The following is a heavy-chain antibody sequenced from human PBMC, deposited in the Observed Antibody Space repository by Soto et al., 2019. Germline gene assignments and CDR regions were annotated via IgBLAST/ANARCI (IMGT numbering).Heavy chain of an antibody. CDR3: ARDGGSSPYYYYGMDV. CDR2: INAGNGNT. V-gene: IGHV1-3*01. J-gene: IGHJ6*02. CDR1: GYTFTSYA. Sequence: QVPLVQSGAEVKKPGASVKVSCKASGYTFTSYAMHWVRQAPGQRLEWMGWINAGNGNTKYSQKFQGRVTITRDTSASTAYMELSSLRSEDTAVYYCARDGGSSPYYYYGMDVWGQGTTVTVSS. D-gene: IGHD2-15*01.